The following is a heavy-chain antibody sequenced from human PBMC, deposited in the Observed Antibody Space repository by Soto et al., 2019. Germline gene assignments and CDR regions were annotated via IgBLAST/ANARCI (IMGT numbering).Heavy chain of an antibody. CDR3: AKATYYYDSSGYYPFDY. CDR1: EFTFSSYA. J-gene: IGHJ4*02. V-gene: IGHV3-23*01. D-gene: IGHD3-22*01. CDR2: ISGSGGST. Sequence: SLRLSCAASEFTFSSYAMRCVRQAPGQGLEWVSAISGSGGSTYYADSVKGRFTISRDNSKNTLYLQMNSLRADDTAVYYCAKATYYYDSSGYYPFDYWGQGPLVTVSS.